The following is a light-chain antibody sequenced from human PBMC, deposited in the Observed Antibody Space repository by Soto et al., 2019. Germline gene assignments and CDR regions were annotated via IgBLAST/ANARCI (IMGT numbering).Light chain of an antibody. V-gene: IGKV3D-15*02. CDR2: AAS. Sequence: EIVMTQSPATLSVSPGERATLSCRASQSVSIDLAWYQQKPGQAPRLLIYAASTRAAAVPDRFTGSGSGTDFALTISRLEPEDFGVYYCQQYGDSPLTSGPGTKVDIK. CDR1: QSVSID. CDR3: QQYGDSPLT. J-gene: IGKJ3*01.